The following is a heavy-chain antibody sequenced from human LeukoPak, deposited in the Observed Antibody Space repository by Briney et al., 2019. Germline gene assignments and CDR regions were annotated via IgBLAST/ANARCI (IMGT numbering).Heavy chain of an antibody. CDR3: ARGTDSGTSTRVGAFEM. Sequence: GGSLRLSCAASGFTFSNYEMNWVRQAPGKGREGVSYIGSSGSVIYYTDSVKGRFTISRDNAKNSLYLQMNSLRVEETAIYYCARGTDSGTSTRVGAFEMGGEGTMVTVSS. V-gene: IGHV3-48*03. J-gene: IGHJ3*02. D-gene: IGHD1-26*01. CDR1: GFTFSNYE. CDR2: IGSSGSVI.